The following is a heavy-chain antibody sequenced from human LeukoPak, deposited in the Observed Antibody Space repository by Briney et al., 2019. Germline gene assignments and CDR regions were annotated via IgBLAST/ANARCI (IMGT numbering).Heavy chain of an antibody. CDR2: IIHSGST. Sequence: PSETLSLTCAVYGGSFSGYYWSWIRQPPGKGLEWIGEIIHSGSTNYNPSLKSRVTISVDTSKNQFSLKLSSVTAADTAVYYCARATSFQHYYYYMDVWGKGTTVTVSS. CDR1: GGSFSGYY. V-gene: IGHV4-34*12. J-gene: IGHJ6*03. CDR3: ARATSFQHYYYYMDV. D-gene: IGHD5-24*01.